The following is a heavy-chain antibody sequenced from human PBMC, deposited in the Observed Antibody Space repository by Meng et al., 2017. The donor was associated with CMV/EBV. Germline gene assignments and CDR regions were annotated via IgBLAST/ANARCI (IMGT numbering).Heavy chain of an antibody. CDR2: IYYSGST. V-gene: IGHV4-30-4*08. Sequence: QVQLPGAGPGLVKPSQTLSLTCTVSGGSISSGDYYWSWIRQPPGKGLEWIGYIYYSGSTYYNPSLKSRVTISVDTSKNQFSLKLSSVTAADTAVYYCARDNRRGGVDYWGQGTLVTVSS. CDR3: ARDNRRGGVDY. J-gene: IGHJ4*02. CDR1: GGSISSGDYY. D-gene: IGHD3-3*01.